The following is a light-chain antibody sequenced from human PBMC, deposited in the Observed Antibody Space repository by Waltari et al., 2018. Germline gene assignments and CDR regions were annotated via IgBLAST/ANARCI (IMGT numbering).Light chain of an antibody. CDR1: RSVLYSSNNKKY. CDR2: WVS. V-gene: IGKV4-1*01. J-gene: IGKJ1*01. CDR3: QQYYSTPWT. Sequence: DIVMTQSPDSLAVSLGERATINCRSSRSVLYSSNNKKYITWYQQKPGQPPKLLIYWVSTRESGVPDRFSGSGSGTDFTLTISSLQAEDVAVYYCQQYYSTPWTFGQGTKVEIK.